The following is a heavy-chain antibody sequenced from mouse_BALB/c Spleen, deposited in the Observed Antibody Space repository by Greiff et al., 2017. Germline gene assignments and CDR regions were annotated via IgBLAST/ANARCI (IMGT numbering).Heavy chain of an antibody. CDR1: GYTFTDYA. J-gene: IGHJ4*01. Sequence: QVQLQQSGAELVRPGVSVKISCKGSGYTFTDYAMHWVKQSHAKSLEWIGVISTYYGDASYNQKFKGKATMTVDKSSSTAYMELARLTSEDSAIYYCARKESSSSYAMDYWGQGTSVTVSS. V-gene: IGHV1S137*01. CDR3: ARKESSSSYAMDY. D-gene: IGHD1-1*01. CDR2: ISTYYGDA.